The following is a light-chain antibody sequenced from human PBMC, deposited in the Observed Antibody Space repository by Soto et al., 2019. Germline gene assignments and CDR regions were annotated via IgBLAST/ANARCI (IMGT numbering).Light chain of an antibody. CDR2: DVS. CDR3: SSYTDSSNYV. V-gene: IGLV2-11*01. J-gene: IGLJ1*01. Sequence: QSVLTQPRSVSGSPGQSVTISCTGTSSDVGGYNYVSWYQQHPGKAPKLMIYDVSTRPSGVPDRFSGSKSGNTASLTISGLQAEDEADYYCSSYTDSSNYVFGTGTKLTVL. CDR1: SSDVGGYNY.